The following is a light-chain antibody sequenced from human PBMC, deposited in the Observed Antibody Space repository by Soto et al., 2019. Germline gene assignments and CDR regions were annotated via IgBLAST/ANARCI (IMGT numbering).Light chain of an antibody. V-gene: IGKV1-12*01. J-gene: IGKJ3*01. Sequence: DIQMTQSPSSVSASVGDRVTITCRASQGISNWLAWYQQKPGKAPSLLIHAASSLQSGVPSRFSGSGYGTDFTLTISSLQHEDFATYFCQKANSLPVTFGPGTKVDIK. CDR2: AAS. CDR1: QGISNW. CDR3: QKANSLPVT.